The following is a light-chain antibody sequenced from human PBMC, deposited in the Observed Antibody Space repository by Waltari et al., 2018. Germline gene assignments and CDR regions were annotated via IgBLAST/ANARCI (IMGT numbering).Light chain of an antibody. CDR3: QSYDNSLSAPYV. CDR1: SPNTRAGND. V-gene: IGLV1-40*01. CDR2: VTD. J-gene: IGLJ1*01. Sequence: QSLLTQPPSVSGAPGQSVIISCTGSSPNTRAGNDVHWHQQFPGATPRLLISVTDSRPSGVPDRFSGSRSGTSASLAIAGLQAEDEADYFCQSYDNSLSAPYVFGTGTKVIVL.